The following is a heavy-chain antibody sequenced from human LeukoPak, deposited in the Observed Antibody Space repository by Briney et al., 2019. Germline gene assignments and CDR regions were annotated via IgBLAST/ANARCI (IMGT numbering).Heavy chain of an antibody. Sequence: GGSLRLSCAASGFTFSSYGMHWVRQAPGKGLEWVPVISYDGSNKYYADSVKGRFTISRDNSKNTLYLQMNSLRAEDTAVYYCAKDPRRYGSGSFYFDYWGQGTLVTVSS. V-gene: IGHV3-30*18. D-gene: IGHD3-10*01. CDR2: ISYDGSNK. J-gene: IGHJ4*02. CDR3: AKDPRRYGSGSFYFDY. CDR1: GFTFSSYG.